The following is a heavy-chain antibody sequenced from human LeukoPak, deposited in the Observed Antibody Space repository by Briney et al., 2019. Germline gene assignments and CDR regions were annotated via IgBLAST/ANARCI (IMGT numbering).Heavy chain of an antibody. CDR3: ARIEMATITVDY. D-gene: IGHD5-24*01. CDR2: IDHGGST. Sequence: SETLSLTCAVYGGSFSGYYWSWIRQPPGKGLEWIGEIDHGGSTNYNSSLKSRVAISADTSKNQFSLKLSSVTAADTAVYYCARIEMATITVDYWGQGTLVTVSS. CDR1: GGSFSGYY. V-gene: IGHV4-34*01. J-gene: IGHJ4*02.